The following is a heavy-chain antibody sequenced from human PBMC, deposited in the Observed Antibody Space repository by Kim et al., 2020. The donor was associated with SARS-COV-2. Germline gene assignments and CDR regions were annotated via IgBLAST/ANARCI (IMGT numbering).Heavy chain of an antibody. Sequence: SETLSLTCIVSGGSISSDAYYWAWIRQPPGRGLEWIGSISYSGRTYYNPSLKSRVTISVDTSKDQFSLKLNSVTAADTAVYYCAGQWLQYYNWFDPWGQGTLVTVSS. D-gene: IGHD5-12*01. CDR1: GGSISSDAYY. CDR2: ISYSGRT. V-gene: IGHV4-39*01. J-gene: IGHJ5*02. CDR3: AGQWLQYYNWFDP.